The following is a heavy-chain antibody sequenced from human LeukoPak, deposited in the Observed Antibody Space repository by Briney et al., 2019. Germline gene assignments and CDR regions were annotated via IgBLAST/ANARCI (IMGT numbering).Heavy chain of an antibody. CDR2: INAGNGNT. V-gene: IGHV1-3*01. D-gene: IGHD4/OR15-4a*01. CDR1: GYTFTSYA. Sequence: ASVKVSCKVSGYTFTSYAMHWVRQAPGQRLEWMGWINAGNGNTKYSQKFQGRVTITRDTSASTAYMELSSLRSEDTAVYYCARDLFGGDYGNFDYWGQGTLVTVSS. J-gene: IGHJ4*02. CDR3: ARDLFGGDYGNFDY.